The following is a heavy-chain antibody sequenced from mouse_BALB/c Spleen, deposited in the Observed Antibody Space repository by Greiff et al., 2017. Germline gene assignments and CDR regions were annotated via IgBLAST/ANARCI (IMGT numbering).Heavy chain of an antibody. D-gene: IGHD2-3*01. CDR2: ISTYYGDA. J-gene: IGHJ3*01. CDR3: AREGDGYYGRFAY. Sequence: VQLQQSGAELVRPGVSVKISCKGSGYTFTDYAMHWVKQSHAKSLEWIGVISTYYGDASYNQKFKGKATMTVDKSSSTAYMELARLTSEDSAIYYCAREGDGYYGRFAYWGQGTLVTVSA. CDR1: GYTFTDYA. V-gene: IGHV1S137*01.